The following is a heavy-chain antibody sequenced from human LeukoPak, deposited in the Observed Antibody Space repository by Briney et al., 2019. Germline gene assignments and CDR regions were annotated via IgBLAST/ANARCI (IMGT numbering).Heavy chain of an antibody. CDR2: IYSGSST. Sequence: GGSLKLSCAASGFTVSNNYMSWVRQAPGQGLEWVSVIYSGSSTYYADSVKGRFTMSRDNSKNTLYLQMNSLRVEDTAVYYCARGSRSSSKGFDSWGQGTLVTVSS. V-gene: IGHV3-66*01. J-gene: IGHJ4*02. D-gene: IGHD6-6*01. CDR1: GFTVSNNY. CDR3: ARGSRSSSKGFDS.